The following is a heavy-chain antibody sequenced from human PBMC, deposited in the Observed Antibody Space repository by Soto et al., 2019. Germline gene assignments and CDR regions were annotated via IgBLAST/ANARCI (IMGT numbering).Heavy chain of an antibody. D-gene: IGHD1-26*01. CDR1: GFDFGDYA. J-gene: IGHJ4*02. Sequence: PGESLKISCATSGFDFGDYALTWVRQAPGRGLEWVAFIRAKPAGGTAEYAASVKGRLTVSRDGSESIVYLQMNSLEKEDTGMYYCSRIGTGAATRWFSDYRGQGTQVTVPS. V-gene: IGHV3-49*04. CDR2: IRAKPAGGTA. CDR3: SRIGTGAATRWFSDY.